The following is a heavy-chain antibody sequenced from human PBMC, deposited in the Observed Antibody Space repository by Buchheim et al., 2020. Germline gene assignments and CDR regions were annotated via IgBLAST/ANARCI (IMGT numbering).Heavy chain of an antibody. Sequence: QVQLQQWGAGLLKPSETLSLTCAVYGGSFSGYYWSWIRQPPGKGLEWIGEINHSGSTNYNPSLKSRVIISVDTSKNQFSLKLGSVTAADTAVYYCAREPRLRFFGYIDVWGKGTT. CDR2: INHSGST. V-gene: IGHV4-34*01. CDR1: GGSFSGYY. J-gene: IGHJ6*03. D-gene: IGHD2-21*01. CDR3: AREPRLRFFGYIDV.